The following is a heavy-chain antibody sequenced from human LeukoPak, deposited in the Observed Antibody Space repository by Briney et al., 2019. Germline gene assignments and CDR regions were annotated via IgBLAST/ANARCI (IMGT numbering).Heavy chain of an antibody. J-gene: IGHJ4*02. CDR3: ARFAYCGSGCWYYFDY. Sequence: PSETLSLTCTVSGGSISSYYWSWIRQSPGKGLEWIGYIYPSGRTNYNPSLKSRVTISVDTSKNQFSLKLNSVTAADTAVYYCARFAYCGSGCWYYFDYWGQGALVTVSS. CDR2: IYPSGRT. D-gene: IGHD2-21*02. CDR1: GGSISSYY. V-gene: IGHV4-4*09.